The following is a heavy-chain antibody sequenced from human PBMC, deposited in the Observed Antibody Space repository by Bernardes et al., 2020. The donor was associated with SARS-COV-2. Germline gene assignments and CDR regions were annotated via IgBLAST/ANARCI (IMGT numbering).Heavy chain of an antibody. J-gene: IGHJ4*02. D-gene: IGHD3-10*01. Sequence: GGSLRLSCVASGFTFDEYAMHWVRQAPGKGLEWVSSISWNSDTVGYADSVKGRFTISRDNAKNSLYMQMNSLRAEDTAFYYCAKDIDYYGSGSDYWGQGTLVTVSA. CDR2: ISWNSDTV. CDR3: AKDIDYYGSGSDY. CDR1: GFTFDEYA. V-gene: IGHV3-9*01.